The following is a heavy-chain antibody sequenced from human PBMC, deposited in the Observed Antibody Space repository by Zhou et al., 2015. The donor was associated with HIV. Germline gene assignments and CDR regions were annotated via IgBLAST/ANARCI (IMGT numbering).Heavy chain of an antibody. V-gene: IGHV1-69*06. CDR1: EGTFSTYG. Sequence: QVQVVQSGDEVRKPGSSVKVSCKASEGTFSTYGISWVRQAPGQGLEWMGGITPVLGTSKDAQKFQGRVSITADRSTSTAYMELRSLRFEDTAVYYCARDRGGATRPGWRYFDLWGRGTQVTVSS. CDR3: ARDRGGATRPGWRYFDL. J-gene: IGHJ2*01. D-gene: IGHD6-6*01. CDR2: ITPVLGTS.